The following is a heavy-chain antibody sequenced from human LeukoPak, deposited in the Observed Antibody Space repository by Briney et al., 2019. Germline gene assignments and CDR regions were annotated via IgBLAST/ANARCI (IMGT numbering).Heavy chain of an antibody. V-gene: IGHV3-30*04. Sequence: PGGSLRLSCVASGLTFNNYGMHWVRQAPGKGLEWVSLISHDGTNEDYSDSVEGRFTISRDNSKKTVYLQMDSLRSEDTAVYYCVRGALRKLWTLGVDWGQGTLVIVSS. D-gene: IGHD3-16*01. CDR1: GLTFNNYG. CDR2: ISHDGTNE. CDR3: VRGALRKLWTLGVD. J-gene: IGHJ4*02.